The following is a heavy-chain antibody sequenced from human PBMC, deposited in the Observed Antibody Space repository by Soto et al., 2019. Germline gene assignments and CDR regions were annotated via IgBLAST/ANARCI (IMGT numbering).Heavy chain of an antibody. CDR2: IIPIFGTA. J-gene: IGHJ4*02. V-gene: IGHV1-69*01. D-gene: IGHD3-22*01. CDR1: GGTFSSYA. Sequence: QVQLVQSGSEVKKPGSSLKVSCKASGGTFSSYAISWVRQAPGQGLEWMGGIIPIFGTANYAQKFPGRVTMTADESTSTAYMELSSFIYEDTAVYYCARHSSPFSSNPNLAYWGQGSLVTVSS. CDR3: ARHSSPFSSNPNLAY.